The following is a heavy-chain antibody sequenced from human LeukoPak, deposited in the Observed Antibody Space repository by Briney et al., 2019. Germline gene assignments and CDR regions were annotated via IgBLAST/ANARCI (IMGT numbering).Heavy chain of an antibody. CDR3: ASAERRYQALDI. V-gene: IGHV3-11*01. D-gene: IGHD2-2*01. CDR2: ISSSGSTI. Sequence: GGSLRLSCAASGFTFSDYYMSWIRQAPGKGLEWVSYISSSGSTIYYADSVKGRFTISRDNAKNSLYLQMNSLRAEDTAVYYCASAERRYQALDIWGQGTTVTVSS. J-gene: IGHJ3*02. CDR1: GFTFSDYY.